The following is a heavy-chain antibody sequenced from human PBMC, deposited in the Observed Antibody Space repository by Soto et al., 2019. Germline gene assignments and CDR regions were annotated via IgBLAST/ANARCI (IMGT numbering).Heavy chain of an antibody. D-gene: IGHD2-21*02. J-gene: IGHJ4*02. CDR2: SSAYNGNT. Sequence: QVQLVQSGAEVKKPGASVKVSCKASGYTFTSYGISWVRQAPGQGLEWMGWSSAYNGNTNYAQKAQGRVTITTHPPTSTAYMELRRLRSDATAVYYCARATHGDYSSDYWGQGTLVTVSS. CDR1: GYTFTSYG. CDR3: ARATHGDYSSDY. V-gene: IGHV1-18*01.